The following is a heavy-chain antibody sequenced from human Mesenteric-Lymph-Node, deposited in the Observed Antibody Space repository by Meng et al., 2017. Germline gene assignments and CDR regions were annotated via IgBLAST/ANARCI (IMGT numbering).Heavy chain of an antibody. J-gene: IGHJ5*02. CDR2: LYYSGIT. V-gene: IGHV4-30-4*01. CDR1: GDPLRGGDYS. D-gene: IGHD4-17*01. Sequence: PGPVPPQLRSQLICPVIGDPLRGGDYSCSLSRPPPGKGLAWIGYLYYSGITYSKASLNSRVNQSIHRTKNQFSLKPSSVPAADTAVYYCARNRKHYGERGWFDPWGQGTLVTVSS. CDR3: ARNRKHYGERGWFDP.